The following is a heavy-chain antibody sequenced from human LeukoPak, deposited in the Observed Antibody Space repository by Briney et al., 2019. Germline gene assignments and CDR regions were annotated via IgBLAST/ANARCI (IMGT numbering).Heavy chain of an antibody. CDR2: INPNSGGT. J-gene: IGHJ4*02. CDR1: GYTFTDYY. Sequence: GASVKVSCKASGYTFTDYYMHWVRQAPGQGLGWMGWINPNSGGTNYAQKVQGRVTMTRDTSISTAYMELSRLRSDDTAVFYCAREEVIAAAGPTLDYWGQGALVTVSS. V-gene: IGHV1-2*02. CDR3: AREEVIAAAGPTLDY. D-gene: IGHD6-13*01.